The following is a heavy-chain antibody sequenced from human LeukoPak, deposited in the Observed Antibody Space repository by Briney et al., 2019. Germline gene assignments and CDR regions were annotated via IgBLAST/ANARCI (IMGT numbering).Heavy chain of an antibody. D-gene: IGHD2-8*01. J-gene: IGHJ4*02. V-gene: IGHV1-2*06. CDR2: INPNSGGT. CDR3: ARDSKLMVYAMDY. CDR1: GYTFTGYY. Sequence: ASVKVSCKASGYTFTGYYMHWVRQAPGQGLEWMGRINPNSGGTNYAQKFQGRVTMTRDTSISTAYMELSRPRSDDTAVYYCARDSKLMVYAMDYWGQGTLVTVSS.